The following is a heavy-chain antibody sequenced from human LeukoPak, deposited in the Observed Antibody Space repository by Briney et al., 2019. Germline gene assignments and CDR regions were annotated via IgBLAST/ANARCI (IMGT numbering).Heavy chain of an antibody. Sequence: ASVKVSCKASGYTFTGYYMHWVRQAPGQGLEWMGWINPNSGGTNYAQKFQGRVTMTRDTSISTAYMELSRLKSDDTAVYYCARYGPFMVRGPTGWFDPWGQGTLVTVPS. V-gene: IGHV1-2*02. CDR3: ARYGPFMVRGPTGWFDP. J-gene: IGHJ5*02. CDR2: INPNSGGT. D-gene: IGHD3-10*01. CDR1: GYTFTGYY.